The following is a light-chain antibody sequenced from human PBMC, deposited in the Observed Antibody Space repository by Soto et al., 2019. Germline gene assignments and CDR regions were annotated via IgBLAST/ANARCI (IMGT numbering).Light chain of an antibody. Sequence: TXRASQRISSYLNWYHQKPGKAPKLLIYAASTLKSGVPSRFSSSSSQTDFTLTTSCLQSAAYAPYHCREYYGWLITIGVGIRPEIK. J-gene: IGKJ5*01. CDR2: AAS. CDR3: REYYGWLIT. CDR1: QRISSY. V-gene: IGKV1-8*01.